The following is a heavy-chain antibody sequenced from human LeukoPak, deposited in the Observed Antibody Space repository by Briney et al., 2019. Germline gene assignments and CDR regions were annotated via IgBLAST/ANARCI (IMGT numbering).Heavy chain of an antibody. Sequence: PSETLSLTRTVSGDSISSSSYYWGWIRQPPGKGLEWIGSIYYSGSTYYNPALKSRVTLSVDTSKNQFSLKLSSVTAADTAVYYCARARPNSIFDYWGQGTLVTVSS. CDR2: IYYSGST. J-gene: IGHJ4*02. V-gene: IGHV4-39*01. CDR3: ARARPNSIFDY. D-gene: IGHD1-7*01. CDR1: GDSISSSSYY.